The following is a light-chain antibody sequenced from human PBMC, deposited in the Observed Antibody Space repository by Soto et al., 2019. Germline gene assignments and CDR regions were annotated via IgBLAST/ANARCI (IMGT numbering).Light chain of an antibody. Sequence: DMQITPSPSSLSAAVGDRVTRTCQASQNINNYLNWYQQKPGRAPKLLIYDASNLEAGAHSRFRGSGSATDFPFTISSLKPEDIETYYRQQYENLPTCGKGTRRENK. CDR3: QQYENLPT. CDR2: DAS. CDR1: QNINNY. J-gene: IGKJ5*01. V-gene: IGKV1-33*01.